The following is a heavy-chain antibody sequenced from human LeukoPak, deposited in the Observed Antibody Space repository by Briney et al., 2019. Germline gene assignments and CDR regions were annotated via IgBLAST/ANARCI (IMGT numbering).Heavy chain of an antibody. J-gene: IGHJ4*02. CDR2: ISYDGSNK. Sequence: GGSLRLSCAASGFTFSSYAMHWVRQAPGKGLEWVAVISYDGSNKYYADSVKGRFTISRDNSKNTLYLQMNSLRAEDTAVYYCAREWRYYDSSGYYSDLIDYWGQGTLVTVSS. D-gene: IGHD3-22*01. CDR1: GFTFSSYA. CDR3: AREWRYYDSSGYYSDLIDY. V-gene: IGHV3-30-3*01.